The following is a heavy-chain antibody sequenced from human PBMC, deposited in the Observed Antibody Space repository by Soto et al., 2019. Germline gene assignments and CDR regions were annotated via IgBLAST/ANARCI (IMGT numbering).Heavy chain of an antibody. D-gene: IGHD3-22*01. CDR3: ARSSSGYYYADY. CDR2: IIPIFGTA. Sequence: SVKVSCKASGGTFSSYAISWVRQAPGQGLEWMGGIIPIFGTANYAQKFQGRVTIIADESTSTAYMELSSLRSEDTAVYYCARSSSGYYYADYWGQGTLVTVSS. V-gene: IGHV1-69*13. J-gene: IGHJ4*02. CDR1: GGTFSSYA.